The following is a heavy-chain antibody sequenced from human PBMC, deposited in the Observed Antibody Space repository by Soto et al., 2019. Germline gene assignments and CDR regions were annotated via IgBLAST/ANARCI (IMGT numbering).Heavy chain of an antibody. CDR3: ARAKAVVIAALDI. CDR1: GLTFTSYS. D-gene: IGHD2-21*01. CDR2: ITSSGDYI. Sequence: EVQLVESGGGLVKPGESLRLACVASGLTFTSYSMNWVRQAPGRGLEWIASITSSGDYIYYADSVKGRFTISRDNAKSSLYLQLDSLTGADTAVYYCARAKAVVIAALDIWGQGTMVTVSS. J-gene: IGHJ3*02. V-gene: IGHV3-21*04.